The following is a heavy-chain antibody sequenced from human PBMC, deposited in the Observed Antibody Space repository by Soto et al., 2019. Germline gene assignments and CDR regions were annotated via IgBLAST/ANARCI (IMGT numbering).Heavy chain of an antibody. CDR3: ARDTLGGAYDFLH. D-gene: IGHD3-3*01. Sequence: EVQLVESGGGLVQPGGSLRLSCAASGFTVSNLYMTWVRQAPGKGLQWVAVISSGGSTYYADSVKGRFTISRDNSKNTLYLEKNSLRAEDTAVHYCARDTLGGAYDFLHGGQGTLVTVSS. CDR2: ISSGGST. V-gene: IGHV3-66*01. J-gene: IGHJ4*02. CDR1: GFTVSNLY.